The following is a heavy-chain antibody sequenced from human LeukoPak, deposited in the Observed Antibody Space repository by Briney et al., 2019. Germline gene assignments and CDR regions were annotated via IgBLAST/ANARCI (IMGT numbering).Heavy chain of an antibody. D-gene: IGHD4-17*01. J-gene: IGHJ4*02. V-gene: IGHV4-34*01. CDR1: GGSFSGYY. CDR3: ARGRETPPLTTVTTTKGYFDY. CDR2: INHSGST. Sequence: KASETLSLTCAVYGGSFSGYYWSWIRQPPGKGLEWIGEINHSGSTNYNPSLKSRVTISVDTSKNQFSLKLSSVTAADTAVYYCARGRETPPLTTVTTTKGYFDYWGQGTLVTVSS.